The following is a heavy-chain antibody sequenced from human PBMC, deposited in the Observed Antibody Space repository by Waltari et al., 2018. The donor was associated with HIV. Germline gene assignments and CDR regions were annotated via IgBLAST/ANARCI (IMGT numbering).Heavy chain of an antibody. CDR3: ARESVVVISH. V-gene: IGHV4-61*02. D-gene: IGHD3-22*01. CDR1: GGSISSGSYY. J-gene: IGHJ4*02. Sequence: QVQLQESGPGLVKPSQTLSLTCTVSGGSISSGSYYWSWIRQPAGKGLEWIGRIYTSGSTNYNPSLKSRVTISVDTSKNQFSLKLSSVTAADTAVYYCARESVVVISHWGQGTLVTVSS. CDR2: IYTSGST.